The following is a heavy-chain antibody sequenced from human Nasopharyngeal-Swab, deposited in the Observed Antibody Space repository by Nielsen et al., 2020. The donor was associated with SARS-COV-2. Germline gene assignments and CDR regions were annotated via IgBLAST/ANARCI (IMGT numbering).Heavy chain of an antibody. CDR3: ARDFLGRGYSYGYEDYYYYGMDV. CDR1: GGSISSGGYY. J-gene: IGHJ6*02. Sequence: SETLSLTCTVSGGSISSGGYYWSWILQHPGKGLEWIGYIYYSGSTYYNPSLKSRVTISVDTSKNQFSLKLSSVTAADTAVYYCARDFLGRGYSYGYEDYYYYGMDVWGQGTTVTVSS. CDR2: IYYSGST. D-gene: IGHD5-18*01. V-gene: IGHV4-31*03.